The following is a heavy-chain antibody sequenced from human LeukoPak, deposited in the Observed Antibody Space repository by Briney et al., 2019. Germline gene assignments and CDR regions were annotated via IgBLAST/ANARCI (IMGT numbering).Heavy chain of an antibody. Sequence: QPGRSLRLSCAASGFTFDDYAMHWVRQAPGKGPEWVSGISWNSGNIGYADSVKGRFTISRDNSKNTLYLQMNSLRAEDTAVYYCAKADYWGQGTLVTVSS. CDR2: ISWNSGNI. V-gene: IGHV3-9*01. CDR1: GFTFDDYA. J-gene: IGHJ4*02. CDR3: AKADY.